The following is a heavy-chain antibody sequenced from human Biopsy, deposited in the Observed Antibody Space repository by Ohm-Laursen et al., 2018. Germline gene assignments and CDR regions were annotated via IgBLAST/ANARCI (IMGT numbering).Heavy chain of an antibody. Sequence: VASVKVSCKISGYKFTSYGMSWVRQAPGQGFEWMGRISGYNGNTNYAQKFQGRITMTIDAATSTGYTDLRSLKSDDTAVYYCARIAAAGWDDYWGQGTLVTVSS. CDR2: ISGYNGNT. CDR3: ARIAAAGWDDY. J-gene: IGHJ4*02. D-gene: IGHD6-25*01. CDR1: GYKFTSYG. V-gene: IGHV1-18*01.